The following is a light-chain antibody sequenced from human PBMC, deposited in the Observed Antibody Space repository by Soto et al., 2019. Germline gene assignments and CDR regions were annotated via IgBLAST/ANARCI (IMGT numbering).Light chain of an antibody. CDR1: SSDVGSYDR. V-gene: IGLV2-18*02. CDR2: EVN. Sequence: QSALTQPPSVSGSPGQSVTISCTGTSSDVGSYDRVSWYQQPPGTAPKLMIYEVNNRPSGVPDRFSGSKSGNTASLTISGLQAEGEADYYCTSYTSSNTFVFGTGTKLTVL. J-gene: IGLJ1*01. CDR3: TSYTSSNTFV.